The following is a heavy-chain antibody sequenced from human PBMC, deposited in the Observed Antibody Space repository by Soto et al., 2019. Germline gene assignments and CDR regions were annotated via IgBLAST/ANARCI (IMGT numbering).Heavy chain of an antibody. CDR2: ISAYNGNT. V-gene: IGHV1-18*01. CDR1: GYTFTSYG. J-gene: IGHJ4*02. CDR3: PRDLGHQLVDH. D-gene: IGHD6-13*01. Sequence: QVQLVQSGAEVKKPGASVKVSCKASGYTFTSYGITWVRQAPGQGLEWMGWISAYNGNTNYAQKLQGRVTMTTDTSTSAAYMQLRTLRSHDTALYYCPRDLGHQLVDHWGQGTLVTVSS.